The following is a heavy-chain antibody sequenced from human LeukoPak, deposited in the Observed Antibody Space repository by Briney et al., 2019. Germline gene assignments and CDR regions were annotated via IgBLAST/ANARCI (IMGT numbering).Heavy chain of an antibody. CDR3: ARQGLRFSLSGFWFDP. CDR2: IYYSGST. J-gene: IGHJ5*02. Sequence: SETLSLTCTVSGGSISSYYWSWIRQPPGKGLEWIGYIYYSGSTNYNPSLKSRVTISVDTSKNQFSLKLSSVTAADTAVYYCARQGLRFSLSGFWFDPWGQGTLVTVSS. D-gene: IGHD3-3*01. CDR1: GGSISSYY. V-gene: IGHV4-59*08.